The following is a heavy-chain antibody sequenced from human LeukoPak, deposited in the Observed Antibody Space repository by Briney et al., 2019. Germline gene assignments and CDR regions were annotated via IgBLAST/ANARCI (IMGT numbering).Heavy chain of an antibody. CDR2: ISYDKSHR. D-gene: IGHD5-24*01. CDR3: AKLMGDY. CDR1: GFTFSRYG. V-gene: IGHV3-30*18. Sequence: GGSLRLSCAASGFTFSRYGMYWVRQAPGKGLEWVALISYDKSHRYYADSVKGRFTISRDNSKNTLYLQMNSLRAEDTAVYYCAKLMGDYWGQGTLVTVSS. J-gene: IGHJ4*02.